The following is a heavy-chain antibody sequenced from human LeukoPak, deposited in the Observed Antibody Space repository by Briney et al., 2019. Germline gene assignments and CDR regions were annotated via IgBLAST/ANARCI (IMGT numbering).Heavy chain of an antibody. Sequence: SETLSLTCTVSGGSISSYSWSWIRQPAGKGLEWIGRVYISGSTNYNPSLKSRVTMSVDTSKNQFSLKLSSVTAADTAVYYCARSRDGYNSVDYWGQGSLVTVSS. CDR1: GGSISSYS. V-gene: IGHV4-4*07. D-gene: IGHD5-24*01. CDR2: VYISGST. CDR3: ARSRDGYNSVDY. J-gene: IGHJ4*02.